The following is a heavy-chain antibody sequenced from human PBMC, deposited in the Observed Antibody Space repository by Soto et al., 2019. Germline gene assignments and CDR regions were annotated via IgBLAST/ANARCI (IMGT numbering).Heavy chain of an antibody. Sequence: SETLSLTCTVSGGSISSYYWSWIRQPPGKGLDWIGYMYYSGSTNYNPSLKSRVTISVDTSKNQFSLKLSSVTAADTAVYYCARAVDYYDSSCYYTHEYFQHWGQGTLVTVSS. CDR2: MYYSGST. CDR3: ARAVDYYDSSCYYTHEYFQH. CDR1: GGSISSYY. D-gene: IGHD3-22*01. J-gene: IGHJ1*01. V-gene: IGHV4-59*01.